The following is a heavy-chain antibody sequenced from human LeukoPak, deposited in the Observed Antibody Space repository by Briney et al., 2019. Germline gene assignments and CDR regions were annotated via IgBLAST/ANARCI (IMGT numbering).Heavy chain of an antibody. V-gene: IGHV4-34*01. CDR3: ARSSPGITMKD. J-gene: IGHJ4*02. D-gene: IGHD3-22*01. Sequence: SETLSLTCAVYGGSFSGYYWSWIRQPPGKGLEWIGEINHSGSTNYNPSLKSRVTISVDTSKNQFSLKLSSVTAADTAVYYCARSSPGITMKDWGQGTLVTVSS. CDR1: GGSFSGYY. CDR2: INHSGST.